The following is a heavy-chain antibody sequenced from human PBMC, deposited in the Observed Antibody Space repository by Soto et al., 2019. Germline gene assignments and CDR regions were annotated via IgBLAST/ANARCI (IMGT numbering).Heavy chain of an antibody. Sequence: PSETLSLTCAVYGGSFSGYYWSWIRQPPGKGLEWIGEINHSGSTNYNPPLKSRVTISVDTSKNQFSLKLSSVTAADTAVYYCARGAMPSGSSWFLLQNWFDPWGQGTLVTVSS. D-gene: IGHD6-13*01. CDR1: GGSFSGYY. J-gene: IGHJ5*02. CDR3: ARGAMPSGSSWFLLQNWFDP. CDR2: INHSGST. V-gene: IGHV4-34*01.